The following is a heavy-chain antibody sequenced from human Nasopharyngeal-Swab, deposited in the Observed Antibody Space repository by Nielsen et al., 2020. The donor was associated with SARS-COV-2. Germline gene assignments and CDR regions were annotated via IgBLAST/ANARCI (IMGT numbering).Heavy chain of an antibody. V-gene: IGHV1-69*05. CDR1: GGTFSSYA. CDR3: ARVGSYYYDSSGYAGSSYYFDY. Sequence: SVKVSCKASGGTFSSYAISWVRQAPGQGLEWMGGIIPIFGTANYAQKLQGRVTMTTDTSTSTAYMELRSLRSDDTAVYYCARVGSYYYDSSGYAGSSYYFDYWGQGTLVTVSS. D-gene: IGHD3-22*01. CDR2: IIPIFGTA. J-gene: IGHJ4*02.